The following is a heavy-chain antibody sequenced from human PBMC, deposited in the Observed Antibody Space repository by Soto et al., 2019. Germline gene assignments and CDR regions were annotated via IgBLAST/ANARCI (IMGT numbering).Heavy chain of an antibody. CDR3: AKEQNIVATKQGYYFDY. CDR2: ISGSGGST. V-gene: IGHV3-23*01. D-gene: IGHD5-12*01. CDR1: GFTFSSYA. Sequence: GGSLRLSCAASGFTFSSYAMSWVRQAPGKGLEWVSAISGSGGSTYYADSVKGRFTISRDNSKNTLYLQMNSLRAEDTAVYYCAKEQNIVATKQGYYFDYWGQGTLVTVSS. J-gene: IGHJ4*02.